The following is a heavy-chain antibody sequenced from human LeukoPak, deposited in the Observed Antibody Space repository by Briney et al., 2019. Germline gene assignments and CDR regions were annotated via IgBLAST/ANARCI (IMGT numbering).Heavy chain of an antibody. CDR3: ARDGEGLRYYDFWSGSARNYFDY. D-gene: IGHD3-3*01. CDR2: VSNSGGDT. V-gene: IGHV3-23*01. CDR1: GFSFSSYA. Sequence: GGSLRLSCAASGFSFSSYAMSWVRLAPGKGLEWVSAVSNSGGDTYYADSVKGRFTISRDNSKSTLYLQMNSLRAEDTAVYYCARDGEGLRYYDFWSGSARNYFDYWGQGTLVTVSS. J-gene: IGHJ4*02.